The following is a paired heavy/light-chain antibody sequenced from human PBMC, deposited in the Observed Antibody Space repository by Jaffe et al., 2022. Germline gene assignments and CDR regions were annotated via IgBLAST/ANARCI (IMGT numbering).Heavy chain of an antibody. CDR3: AKSSGSGVAGTFDY. V-gene: IGHV3-23*01. CDR2: ISGSGGST. J-gene: IGHJ4*02. D-gene: IGHD6-19*01. Sequence: EVQLLESGGGLVQPGGSLRLSCAASGFTFISYAMSWVRQAPGKGLEWVSGISGSGGSTYYADSVKGRFTISKDKSKNTLYLQMNSLRAEDTALYYCAKSSGSGVAGTFDYWGQGTLVTVSS. CDR1: GFTFISYA.
Light chain of an antibody. J-gene: IGLJ3*02. CDR3: ATWDDSLNGWV. CDR1: SSNIGSNT. Sequence: QSVLTQPPSPSGTPGQRVTISCSGSSSNIGSNTVNWYQQLPGTAPKLLIYTNNQRPSGVPDRFSGSKSGTSASLAISGLQSEDEADYYCATWDDSLNGWVFGGGTKLTVL. CDR2: TNN. V-gene: IGLV1-44*01.